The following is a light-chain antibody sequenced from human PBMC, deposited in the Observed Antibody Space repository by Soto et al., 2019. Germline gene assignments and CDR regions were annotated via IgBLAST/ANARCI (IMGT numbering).Light chain of an antibody. CDR2: DVT. V-gene: IGLV2-14*03. CDR1: SSDIGGYNY. CDR3: SSYTSSSSLVV. J-gene: IGLJ2*01. Sequence: QSALTQPASVSESPGQSITIPCTGTSSDIGGYNYVSWYQHHPGKAPKLLIYDVTNRPSGVSTRFSGSKSGNTASLTISGLQADDEANYYCSSYTSSSSLVVFGGGTKVTVL.